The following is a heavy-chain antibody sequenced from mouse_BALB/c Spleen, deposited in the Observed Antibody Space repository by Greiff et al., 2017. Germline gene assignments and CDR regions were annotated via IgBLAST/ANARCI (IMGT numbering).Heavy chain of an antibody. CDR3: ARSVYYGDPAWFAY. J-gene: IGHJ3*01. CDR2: INPSSGYT. D-gene: IGHD2-13*01. V-gene: IGHV1-4*02. CDR1: GYTFTSYT. Sequence: QVQLKESAAELARPGASVKMSCKASGYTFTSYTMHWVKQRPGQGLEWIGYINPSSGYTEYNQKFKDKTTLTADKSSSTAYMQLSSLTSEDSAVYYCARSVYYGDPAWFAYWGQGTLVTVSA.